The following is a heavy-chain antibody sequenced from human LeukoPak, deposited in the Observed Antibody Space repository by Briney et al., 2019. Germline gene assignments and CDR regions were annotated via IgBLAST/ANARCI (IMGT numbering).Heavy chain of an antibody. V-gene: IGHV4-31*03. J-gene: IGHJ6*03. CDR2: IYYSGST. CDR1: GGSISSGGYY. D-gene: IGHD3-3*01. CDR3: ARSYYDFWSGYLEYYYMDV. Sequence: SQTLSLTCTVSGGSISSGGYYWSWIRQHPGKGLEWIGYIYYSGSTYYNPSLKSRVTISVDTSKNQFSLKLSSVTAADTAVYYCARSYYDFWSGYLEYYYMDVWGKGTTVTVSS.